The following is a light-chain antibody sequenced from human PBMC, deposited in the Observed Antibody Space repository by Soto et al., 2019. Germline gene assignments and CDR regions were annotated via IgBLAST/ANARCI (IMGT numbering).Light chain of an antibody. J-gene: IGLJ1*01. V-gene: IGLV1-44*01. CDR1: SFNIGRNP. CDR2: TND. Sequence: QSVLTQPPSASGTPGQRVTFSCSGSSFNIGRNPVNWYQQFPGTAPKLLIYTNDQRPSGVPDRFSGSKSGNTASLTVSGLQAEDEADYYCSSYAGSNNVFGTGTKLTVL. CDR3: SSYAGSNNV.